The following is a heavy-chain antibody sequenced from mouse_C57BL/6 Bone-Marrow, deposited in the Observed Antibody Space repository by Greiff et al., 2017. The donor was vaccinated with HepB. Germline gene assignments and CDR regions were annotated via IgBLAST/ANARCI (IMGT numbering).Heavy chain of an antibody. Sequence: QVQLQQSGAELVRPGASVTLSCKASGYTFTDYEMHWVKQTPVHGLEWIGAIDPETGGTGYNQKFKGKAILTADKSSSTAYMELRRLTSEDSAVYYCTRILRWYYFDYWGQGTTLTVSS. J-gene: IGHJ2*01. D-gene: IGHD1-1*02. CDR1: GYTFTDYE. CDR2: IDPETGGT. V-gene: IGHV1-15*01. CDR3: TRILRWYYFDY.